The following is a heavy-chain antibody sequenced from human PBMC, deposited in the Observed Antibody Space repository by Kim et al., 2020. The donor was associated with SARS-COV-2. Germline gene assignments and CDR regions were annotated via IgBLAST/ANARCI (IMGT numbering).Heavy chain of an antibody. V-gene: IGHV4-39*07. CDR1: GGSISSSSYY. J-gene: IGHJ4*02. D-gene: IGHD3-22*01. CDR3: ATTRARLITMIVVAPFDY. CDR2: IYYSGST. Sequence: SETLSLTCTVSGGSISSSSYYWGWIRQPPGKGLEWIGSIYYSGSTYYNPSLKSRVTISVDTSKNQFSLKLSSVTAADTAVYYCATTRARLITMIVVAPFDYWGQGTLVTVSS.